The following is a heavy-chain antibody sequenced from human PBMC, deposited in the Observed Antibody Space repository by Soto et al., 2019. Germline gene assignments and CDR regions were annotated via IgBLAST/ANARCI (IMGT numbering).Heavy chain of an antibody. CDR1: GGSISRDGYY. J-gene: IGHJ4*02. V-gene: IGHV4-31*03. Sequence: SETLSLTCTVSGGSISRDGYYLTWIRQHPGKGLEWIGYIYYTGITHYNPSLKSRVTISIDTSNNQFSLTVNSVTAADTAVYYCAGGTSSWFDYWGQGTRVTVSS. D-gene: IGHD6-13*01. CDR3: AGGTSSWFDY. CDR2: IYYTGIT.